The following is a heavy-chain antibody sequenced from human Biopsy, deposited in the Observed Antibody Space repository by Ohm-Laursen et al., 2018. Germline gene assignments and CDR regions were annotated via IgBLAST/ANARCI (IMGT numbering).Heavy chain of an antibody. CDR2: ISSGGRA. D-gene: IGHD3-3*01. CDR1: GGSIRDDY. V-gene: IGHV4-59*01. Sequence: GTLSLTCTVSGGSIRDDYWNWIRQPPGKGLQVIGYISSGGRAKYNPSLKSRLTISLDTSKNQLSLRLSSVTAADSAIYYCARERQFRFLEGAFDYWGQGILVTVSS. CDR3: ARERQFRFLEGAFDY. J-gene: IGHJ4*02.